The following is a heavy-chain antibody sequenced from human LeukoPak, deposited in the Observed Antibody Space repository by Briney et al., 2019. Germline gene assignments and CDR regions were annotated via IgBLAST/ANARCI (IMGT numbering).Heavy chain of an antibody. CDR2: ISGSGGST. CDR3: PNNLRAVAGLFDY. Sequence: GGSLRLSCAASGFTFSSYAMSWVRQAPGKGLGWVSAISGSGGSTYYADSVKGRFTISSDNSKNTLYLQLNSLRAEDTAVYYCPNNLRAVAGLFDYWGQGTLVTVSS. CDR1: GFTFSSYA. J-gene: IGHJ4*02. V-gene: IGHV3-23*01. D-gene: IGHD6-19*01.